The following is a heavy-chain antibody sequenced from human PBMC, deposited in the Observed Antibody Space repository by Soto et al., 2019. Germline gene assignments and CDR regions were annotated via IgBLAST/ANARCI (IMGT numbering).Heavy chain of an antibody. CDR3: AKGDLTAVITPDY. Sequence: EVQLLESGGGLVQPGGSLRLSCAASGFTFSTYAMSWVRQAPGKGLEWVSAISGSGGSTYYADSVKGRFTISRSNSRKMFYLQMNSLRAEDTVVYYCAKGDLTAVITPDYWGQGALVTVSS. CDR2: ISGSGGST. CDR1: GFTFSTYA. D-gene: IGHD4-17*01. J-gene: IGHJ4*02. V-gene: IGHV3-23*01.